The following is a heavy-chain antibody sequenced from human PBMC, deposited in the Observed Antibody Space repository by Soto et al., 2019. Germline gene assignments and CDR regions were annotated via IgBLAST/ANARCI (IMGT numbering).Heavy chain of an antibody. V-gene: IGHV3-23*01. J-gene: IGHJ6*02. D-gene: IGHD6-13*01. CDR2: LSGSSIST. CDR1: GFTFSDYA. CDR3: AKELVGALYYGMDV. Sequence: TGGSLRLSCAASGFTFSDYAMTWVRQAPGKGLEWVSTLSGSSISTYDADFVKGRFTISRDNSKNMLYLQMNSLRAEDTAIYYCAKELVGALYYGMDVWGQGTTVTVSS.